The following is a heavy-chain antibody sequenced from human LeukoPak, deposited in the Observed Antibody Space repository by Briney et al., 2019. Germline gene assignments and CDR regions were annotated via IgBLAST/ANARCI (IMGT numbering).Heavy chain of an antibody. Sequence: PGGSLRLSCAGSGFTFRRNGMHWVRQAPGKGLEWVALIWFDGSDEYYIDSVKGRFTISRDNSKNTLVLQMNSLRAEDTAVYYCAKAELSYYFDYWGQGTLVTVSS. CDR3: AKAELSYYFDY. D-gene: IGHD3-16*02. J-gene: IGHJ4*02. CDR2: IWFDGSDE. CDR1: GFTFRRNG. V-gene: IGHV3-33*06.